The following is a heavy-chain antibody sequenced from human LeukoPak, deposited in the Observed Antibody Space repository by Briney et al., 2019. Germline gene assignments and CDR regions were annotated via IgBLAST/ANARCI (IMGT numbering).Heavy chain of an antibody. J-gene: IGHJ4*02. V-gene: IGHV4-34*01. CDR3: ARARRGYVRLDY. D-gene: IGHD5-12*01. CDR1: GGSFSGYY. CDR2: IYHSGST. Sequence: PSETLSLTCEVSGGSFSGYYWTWIRQSPGKGLEWIGEIYHSGSTNYNPSLMRRVTMSVDTSKNQFSLSLTAVTDADTALYYCARARRGYVRLDYWGQGTLVTVSS.